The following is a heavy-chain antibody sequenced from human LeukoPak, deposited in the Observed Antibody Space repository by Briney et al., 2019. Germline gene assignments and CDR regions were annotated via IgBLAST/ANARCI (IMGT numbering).Heavy chain of an antibody. CDR1: GFTFSSYW. V-gene: IGHV3-74*01. CDR3: ARCLRGYCSGGSCYDYYGMDV. D-gene: IGHD2-15*01. CDR2: INSDGSST. J-gene: IGHJ6*02. Sequence: PGGSLRLSCAASGFTFSSYWMHRVRQAPGKGLVWVSRINSDGSSTSYADSVKGRFTISRDNAKNTLYLQMNSLRAEDTAVYYCARCLRGYCSGGSCYDYYGMDVWGQGTTVTVSS.